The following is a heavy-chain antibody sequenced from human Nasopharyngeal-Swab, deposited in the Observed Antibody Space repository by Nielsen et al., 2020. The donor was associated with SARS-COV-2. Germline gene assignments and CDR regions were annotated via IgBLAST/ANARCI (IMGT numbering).Heavy chain of an antibody. CDR3: ARIPYCSSTSCYAVRGGNYYYYYGMDV. D-gene: IGHD2-2*01. CDR1: RYTFTKYF. V-gene: IGHV1-18*04. Sequence: ASVKVSCKASRYTFTKYFTQWVRQGPGQGLEWMGWISAYNGNTNYAQKLQGRVTMTTDTSTSTAYMELRSLRSDDTAVYYCARIPYCSSTSCYAVRGGNYYYYYGMDVWGQGTTVTVSS. J-gene: IGHJ6*02. CDR2: ISAYNGNT.